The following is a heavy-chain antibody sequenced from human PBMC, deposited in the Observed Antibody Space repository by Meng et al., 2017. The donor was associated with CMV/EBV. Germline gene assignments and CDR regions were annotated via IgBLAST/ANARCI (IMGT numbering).Heavy chain of an antibody. V-gene: IGHV1-46*01. J-gene: IGHJ6*02. CDR2: INPSGGST. Sequence: ASAKVSCKASGYTFTSYYMHWLRQAPGQGLEWMEIINPSGGSTSYAQKFQGRVTMTRDTSTSTVYMELSSLRSEDTAVYYCARRFLEGLDVWGQGTTVTVSS. CDR1: GYTFTSYY. CDR3: ARRFLEGLDV. D-gene: IGHD3-3*01.